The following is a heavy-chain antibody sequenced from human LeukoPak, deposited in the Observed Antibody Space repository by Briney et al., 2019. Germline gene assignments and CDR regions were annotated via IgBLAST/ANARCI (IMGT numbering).Heavy chain of an antibody. D-gene: IGHD3-10*01. CDR3: AKGNLLWFGELYTHDY. CDR2: ISYDGSNK. V-gene: IGHV3-30*18. J-gene: IGHJ4*02. Sequence: GRSLRLSCAASGFTFSSYGMHWVRQAPGKGLEWVAVISYDGSNKYYADSVKGRSTISRDNSKNTLYLQMNSLRAEDTAVYYCAKGNLLWFGELYTHDYWGQGTLVTVSS. CDR1: GFTFSSYG.